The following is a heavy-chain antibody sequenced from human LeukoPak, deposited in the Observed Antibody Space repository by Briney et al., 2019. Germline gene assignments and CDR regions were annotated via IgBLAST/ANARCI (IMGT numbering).Heavy chain of an antibody. Sequence: ASVKVSCKASGYTFTGYYMHWVRQAPGQGLEWMGWINPNSGGTNYAQKFQGRVTMTRDTSISTAYMELSRLRSDDTAVYYCARAGGYSSSLGQNWGQGTLVTVSS. CDR2: INPNSGGT. V-gene: IGHV1-2*02. CDR3: ARAGGYSSSLGQN. CDR1: GYTFTGYY. D-gene: IGHD6-13*01. J-gene: IGHJ4*02.